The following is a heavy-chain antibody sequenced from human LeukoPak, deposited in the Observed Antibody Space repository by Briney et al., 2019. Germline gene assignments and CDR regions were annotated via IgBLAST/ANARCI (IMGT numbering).Heavy chain of an antibody. Sequence: SETLSLTCTVSGGSISSYYWSWIRQPAGKGLEWIGRIYTSGSTNCNPSLKSRVTVSVDTSKNQFSLKLSSVTAADTAVYYCARGGTSGWYPYYFDYWGQGTLVTVSS. J-gene: IGHJ4*02. CDR3: ARGGTSGWYPYYFDY. CDR1: GGSISSYY. V-gene: IGHV4-4*07. CDR2: IYTSGST. D-gene: IGHD6-19*01.